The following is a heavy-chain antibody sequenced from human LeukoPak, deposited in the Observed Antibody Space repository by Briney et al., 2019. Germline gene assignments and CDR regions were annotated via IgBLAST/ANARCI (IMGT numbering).Heavy chain of an antibody. CDR3: AKVGAKGYYFDY. CDR1: GFTFSSYA. D-gene: IGHD1-26*01. CDR2: ISGSGGST. J-gene: IGHJ4*02. V-gene: IGHV3-23*01. Sequence: PGGSLRLSCAASGFTFSSYARSWVRQPPGKGLRWVSAISGSGGSTYYADSVKGRFTISRDNSKNTLYLQMNSLRAEDTAVYYCAKVGAKGYYFDYWGQGTLVTVSS.